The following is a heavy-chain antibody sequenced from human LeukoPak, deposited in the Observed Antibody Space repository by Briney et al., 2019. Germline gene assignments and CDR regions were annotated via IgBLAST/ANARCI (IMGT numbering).Heavy chain of an antibody. V-gene: IGHV3-21*04. CDR3: AKGADYVWGSYGGSFDI. D-gene: IGHD3-16*01. J-gene: IGHJ3*02. Sequence: PGGSLRLSCAASGFTFSSYSMNWVRQAPAKGLELVSSISSSSSYIYYADSVKGRFTISRDNAKNSLYLQMNSLRAEDMALYYCAKGADYVWGSYGGSFDIWGQGTMVTVSS. CDR1: GFTFSSYS. CDR2: ISSSSSYI.